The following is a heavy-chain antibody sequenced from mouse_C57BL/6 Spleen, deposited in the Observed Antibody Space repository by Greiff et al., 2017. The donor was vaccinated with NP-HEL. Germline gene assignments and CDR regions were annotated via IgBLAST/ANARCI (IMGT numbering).Heavy chain of an antibody. CDR3: ARGDYGNPYYFDY. CDR2: IDPSDSYT. J-gene: IGHJ2*01. Sequence: VQLQQPGAELVRPGTSVKLSCKASGYTFTSYWMHWVKQRPGQGLEWIGVIDPSDSYTNYNQKFKGKATLTVETASRTAYMQLSSLTSEDSAVYYCARGDYGNPYYFDYWGQGTTLTVSS. D-gene: IGHD2-1*01. V-gene: IGHV1-59*01. CDR1: GYTFTSYW.